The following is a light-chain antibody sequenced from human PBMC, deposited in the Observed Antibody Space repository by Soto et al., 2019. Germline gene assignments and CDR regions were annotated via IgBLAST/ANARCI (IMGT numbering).Light chain of an antibody. V-gene: IGKV3-15*01. CDR1: QSVGTK. CDR2: GAS. CDR3: QQYTPNSRT. Sequence: IVMTQSPATLSVSPGGRATRSCRASQSVGTKLAWYQQTRGQAPRLLIYGASNRATGVPARFSGSVSGTEFTLTISSLQPDDFATYYCQQYTPNSRTFGQGTKVEIK. J-gene: IGKJ1*01.